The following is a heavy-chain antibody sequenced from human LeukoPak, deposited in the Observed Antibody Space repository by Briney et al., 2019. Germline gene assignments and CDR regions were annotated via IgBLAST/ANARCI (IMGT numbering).Heavy chain of an antibody. Sequence: GGSLRLSCAASGFTFSSYSMNWVRQAPWKGLEWVSYISSRSRTIYYADTVKGRFTISRDNAKNSLYLQMNSLRDEDTAVYYCARGLDCSSTSCRSLGWFDPWGQGTLVTVSS. CDR1: GFTFSSYS. J-gene: IGHJ5*02. D-gene: IGHD2-2*01. CDR2: ISSRSRTI. CDR3: ARGLDCSSTSCRSLGWFDP. V-gene: IGHV3-48*02.